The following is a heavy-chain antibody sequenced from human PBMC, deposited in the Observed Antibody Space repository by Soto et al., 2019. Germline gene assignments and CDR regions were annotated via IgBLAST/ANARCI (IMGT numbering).Heavy chain of an antibody. CDR3: ARHKFGLLWFGGFDY. V-gene: IGHV4-34*01. CDR2: INHSGST. CDR1: GGSFSGYY. Sequence: QVQLQQWGAGLLKPSETLSLTCAVYGGSFSGYYWSWIRQPPGKGLEWIGEINHSGSTNYNPSLKSRVTISVDTSKNQFSLKLSSVTAADTAVYYCARHKFGLLWFGGFDYWGQGTLVTVSS. D-gene: IGHD3-10*01. J-gene: IGHJ4*02.